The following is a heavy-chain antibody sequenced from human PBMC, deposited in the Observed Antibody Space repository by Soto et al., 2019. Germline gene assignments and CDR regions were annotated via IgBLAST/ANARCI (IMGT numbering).Heavy chain of an antibody. J-gene: IGHJ5*02. V-gene: IGHV3-30*18. Sequence: SLRLSCAASGFTFSSYGMHWVRQAPGKGLEWVAVISYDGSNKYYADSVKGRFTISRDNSKNTLYLQMNSLRAEDTAVYYCAKDSRRGYSYGFNWFDPWGQGTLVTVSS. CDR1: GFTFSSYG. CDR3: AKDSRRGYSYGFNWFDP. CDR2: ISYDGSNK. D-gene: IGHD5-18*01.